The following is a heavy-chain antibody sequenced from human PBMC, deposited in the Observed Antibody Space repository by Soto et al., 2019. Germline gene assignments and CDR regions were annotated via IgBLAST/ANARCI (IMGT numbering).Heavy chain of an antibody. V-gene: IGHV4-34*01. CDR3: ACIVVVPAAPGDYFDY. J-gene: IGHJ4*02. D-gene: IGHD2-2*01. Sequence: KPSETLSLTCAVYGGSFSGYYWSWIRQPPGKGLEWIGEINHSGSTNYNPSLKSRVTISVDTSKNQFSLKLSSVTAADTAVYYCACIVVVPAAPGDYFDYWGQGTLVTVSS. CDR1: GGSFSGYY. CDR2: INHSGST.